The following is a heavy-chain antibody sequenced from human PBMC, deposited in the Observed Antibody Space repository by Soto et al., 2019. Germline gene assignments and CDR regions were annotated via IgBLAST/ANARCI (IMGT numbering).Heavy chain of an antibody. CDR3: ASTAKAIAAAGTSPIDWFDP. V-gene: IGHV4-39*01. Sequence: QLQLQESGPGLVKPSETLSLTCTVSGGSISSSSYYWGWIRQPPGKGLEWIGSIYYSGSTYYNPSLKSRVTISVDTSKNQFSLKLSSVTAADTAVYYCASTAKAIAAAGTSPIDWFDPWGQGTLVTVSS. CDR2: IYYSGST. J-gene: IGHJ5*02. D-gene: IGHD6-13*01. CDR1: GGSISSSSYY.